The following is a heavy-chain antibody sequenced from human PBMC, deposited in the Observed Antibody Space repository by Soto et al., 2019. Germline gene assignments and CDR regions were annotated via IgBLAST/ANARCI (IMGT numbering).Heavy chain of an antibody. CDR1: GSTCSSYD. J-gene: IGHJ3*01. CDR2: ISPDGNNA. V-gene: IGHV3-30-3*01. CDR3: VRGPSHGAFDV. Sequence: QVQLVESGGDVVQPGRSLRLSCAASGSTCSSYDIHWVRQASGKGLEWVAHISPDGNNAYYADSVKGRFTISRDNASKTVYRQLNSLRPEDTAVYHCVRGPSHGAFDVWGQGTLVTVSS.